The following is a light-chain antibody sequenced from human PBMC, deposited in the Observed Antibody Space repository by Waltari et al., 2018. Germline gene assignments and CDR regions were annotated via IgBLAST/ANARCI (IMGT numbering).Light chain of an antibody. CDR3: QQYYSTPYT. CDR2: WAS. CDR1: QSVLYNSNNKNF. J-gene: IGKJ2*01. Sequence: DIVMTKSPDSLAVSLGERATINCKSNQSVLYNSNNKNFLAWYQHKAGQPPKLLIYWASTRESGVPDRFSGSGSGTDFTLTISTLQAEDVAVYYCQQYYSTPYTFGQGTKLEIK. V-gene: IGKV4-1*01.